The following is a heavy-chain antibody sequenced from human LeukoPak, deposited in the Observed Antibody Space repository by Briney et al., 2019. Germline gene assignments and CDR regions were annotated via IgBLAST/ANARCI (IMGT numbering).Heavy chain of an antibody. D-gene: IGHD5-18*01. CDR3: ASNPRGYSYGSDY. CDR2: IIPIFGTA. Sequence: VKVSCKASGGTFSSYAISWVRQAPGQGLEWMGGIIPIFGTANYAQKFQGRVTITADESTSTAYMELSSLGSEDTAVYYCASNPRGYSYGSDYWGQGTLVTVSS. CDR1: GGTFSSYA. J-gene: IGHJ4*02. V-gene: IGHV1-69*13.